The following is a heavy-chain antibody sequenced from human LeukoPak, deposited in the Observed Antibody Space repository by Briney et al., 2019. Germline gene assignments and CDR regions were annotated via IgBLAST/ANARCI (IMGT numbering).Heavy chain of an antibody. CDR3: ARLIQLWPRLDP. D-gene: IGHD5-18*01. V-gene: IGHV4-61*02. CDR1: GGSISSGSYY. CDR2: IYTSGST. Sequence: SETLSLTCTVSGGSISSGSYYWSWIRQPAGKGLEWIGRIYTSGSTNYNPSLKSRVTISVDTSKNQFSLKLSSVTAADTAVYYCARLIQLWPRLDPWGQGTLVTVSS. J-gene: IGHJ5*02.